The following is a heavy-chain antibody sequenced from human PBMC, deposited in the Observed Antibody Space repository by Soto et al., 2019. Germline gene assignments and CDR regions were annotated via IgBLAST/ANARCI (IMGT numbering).Heavy chain of an antibody. V-gene: IGHV1-18*04. CDR2: ISAYNGNT. Sequence: QIQLVQSGAEMKKPGASVKVSCKPSGYTFTHYGVSWLRQAPGQGLEWMGWISAYNGNTDYAHKFQGRVALTTDTYTSTAYMELRGLSPDDTAVYYCARDVPGSGVPFWDYWGQGTLVTVSS. J-gene: IGHJ4*02. CDR1: GYTFTHYG. CDR3: ARDVPGSGVPFWDY. D-gene: IGHD2-15*01.